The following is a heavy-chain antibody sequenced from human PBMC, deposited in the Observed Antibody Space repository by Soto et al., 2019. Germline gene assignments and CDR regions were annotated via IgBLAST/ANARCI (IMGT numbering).Heavy chain of an antibody. D-gene: IGHD2-2*01. CDR3: ASSSQALSFYDRAV. CDR1: GGSISSAGYS. Sequence: QLQLQGSGSRLVKPLQTLSLSCTVSGGSISSAGYSWSWIRQSPGKDLEWIGYIYHSVNAFYNPSLKSRVTMSLDRSRNQFSLNLTSVTAADTAVYFCASSSQALSFYDRAVWGQGTTVVVSS. CDR2: IYHSVNA. V-gene: IGHV4-30-2*06. J-gene: IGHJ6*02.